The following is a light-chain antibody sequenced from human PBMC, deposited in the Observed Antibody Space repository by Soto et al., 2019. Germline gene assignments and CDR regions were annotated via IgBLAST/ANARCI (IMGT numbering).Light chain of an antibody. Sequence: EVVLTQSPATLSVSPGERATLSCRASQSVNINLAWYQQKPGQAPYLLIYTASTRATGVPARFSGSGSGTEFTLTISTLQSEDFTVYYCQQYNNWPFTFGQGTRLEIK. CDR3: QQYNNWPFT. V-gene: IGKV3-15*01. CDR1: QSVNIN. CDR2: TAS. J-gene: IGKJ5*01.